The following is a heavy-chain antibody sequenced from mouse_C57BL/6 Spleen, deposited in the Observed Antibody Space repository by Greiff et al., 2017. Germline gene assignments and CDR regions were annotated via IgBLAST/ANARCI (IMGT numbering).Heavy chain of an antibody. CDR2: ISSGSSTI. CDR1: GFTFSDSG. V-gene: IGHV5-17*01. J-gene: IGHJ3*01. Sequence: EVKLMESGGGLVKPGGSLKLSCAASGFTFSDSGMHWVRQAPEKGLEWVAYISSGSSTIYDADTVKGPLTIPRDNVKITLFLQRTSLRSEDTAMYFCARGGGSWGQGTLVTVSA. CDR3: ARGGGS. D-gene: IGHD1-1*01.